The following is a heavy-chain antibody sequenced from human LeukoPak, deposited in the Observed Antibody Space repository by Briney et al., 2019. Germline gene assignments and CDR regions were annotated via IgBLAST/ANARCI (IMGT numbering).Heavy chain of an antibody. CDR1: QFSVTTNY. CDR2: IYSTGGK. V-gene: IGHV3-66*01. D-gene: IGHD3-9*01. Sequence: GGSLRLSCAASQFSVTTNYMSWVRQAPGKGLEWVSIIYSTGGKYYADSVKGRFTISRDNSKHTLNLQMKSLRAEDTAVYYCARLYYDILTGYGWFDPWGQGTLVTVSS. J-gene: IGHJ5*02. CDR3: ARLYYDILTGYGWFDP.